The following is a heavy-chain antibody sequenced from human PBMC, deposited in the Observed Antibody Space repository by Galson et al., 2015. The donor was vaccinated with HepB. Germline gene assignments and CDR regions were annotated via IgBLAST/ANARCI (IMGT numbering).Heavy chain of an antibody. Sequence: PALVKPTQTLTLTCTFSGFSLRTSGVGVGWSRQPPGKALEWLAVIYWDDDKRYSPSLKSRLTITKDTSKNQVVLTMTNMDPVDTATYYCAHLYYYDSSGYSRAFDYWGQGTLVTVSS. J-gene: IGHJ4*01. CDR3: AHLYYYDSSGYSRAFDY. V-gene: IGHV2-5*02. D-gene: IGHD3-22*01. CDR2: IYWDDDK. CDR1: GFSLRTSGVG.